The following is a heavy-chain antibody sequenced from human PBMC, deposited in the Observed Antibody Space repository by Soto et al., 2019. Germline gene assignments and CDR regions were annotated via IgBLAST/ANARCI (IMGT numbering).Heavy chain of an antibody. CDR1: GGSFSGYY. D-gene: IGHD3-22*01. J-gene: IGHJ4*02. V-gene: IGHV4-34*01. CDR2: INHSGST. CDR3: ARATYYYVISGYSDRVLYY. Sequence: PSETLSLTCAVYGGSFSGYYCSWFRQPPGKGLEWIGEINHSGSTNYNPSLKSRVTISEDTSKNQFSLKLSSVTAADTAVYYCARATYYYVISGYSDRVLYYWGQGTLVTVSS.